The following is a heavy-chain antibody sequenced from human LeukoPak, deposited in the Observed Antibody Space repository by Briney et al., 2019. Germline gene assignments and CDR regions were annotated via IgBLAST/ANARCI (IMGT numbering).Heavy chain of an antibody. CDR3: ARGLGTMIVVGTRPEWFDP. J-gene: IGHJ5*02. CDR1: GGSISSGGSS. D-gene: IGHD3-22*01. Sequence: PSETLSLTCAVSGGSISSGGSSWSWIRQPPGKGLEWIGYIYHSGSTYYNPSLKSRVTISVDRSKNQFSLKLSSVTAADTAVYYCARGLGTMIVVGTRPEWFDPRGQGTLVTVSS. CDR2: IYHSGST. V-gene: IGHV4-30-2*01.